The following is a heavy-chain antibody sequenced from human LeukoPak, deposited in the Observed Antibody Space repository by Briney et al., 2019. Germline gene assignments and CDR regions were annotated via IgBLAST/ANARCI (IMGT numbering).Heavy chain of an antibody. V-gene: IGHV3-15*01. D-gene: IGHD3-10*01. Sequence: GGSLRLSCAASGFTFLDAWMIWVRQAPGKGLEWVARIKSRADGGTPDYAAPVTGRFTISRDDSNGTLFLQMNSLTTEDTAVYYCATQGVLDAFDIWGQGTMVIVSS. CDR2: IKSRADGGTP. CDR3: ATQGVLDAFDI. CDR1: GFTFLDAW. J-gene: IGHJ3*02.